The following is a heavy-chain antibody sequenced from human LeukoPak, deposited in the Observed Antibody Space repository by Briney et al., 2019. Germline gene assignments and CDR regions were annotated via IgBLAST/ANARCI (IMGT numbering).Heavy chain of an antibody. D-gene: IGHD1-26*01. CDR2: IYYSGSS. V-gene: IGHV4-59*08. Sequence: PSETLSLTSTVSGGSISSYYWSWIRQPPGKGLEWIGYIYYSGSSNYNPSLKSRVTISVDTSKNQFSLKLSSVTAADTAVYYCARHSAPSGSYSNWFDPWGQGTLVTVSS. J-gene: IGHJ5*02. CDR3: ARHSAPSGSYSNWFDP. CDR1: GGSISSYY.